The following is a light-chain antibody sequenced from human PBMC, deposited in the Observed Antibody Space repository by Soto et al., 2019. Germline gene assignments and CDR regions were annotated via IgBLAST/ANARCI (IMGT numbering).Light chain of an antibody. CDR3: STYTSRSTLV. Sequence: QSVLTQPASVSGSPGQSITISCSGTSRDIGAYNLVSWYQQPPGKAPKPLIYEVRNRPSGISYRFSGSKSGTTASLTISSLLPEDEADYYCSTYTSRSTLVFGGGTKLTVL. V-gene: IGLV2-14*01. CDR1: SRDIGAYNL. CDR2: EVR. J-gene: IGLJ2*01.